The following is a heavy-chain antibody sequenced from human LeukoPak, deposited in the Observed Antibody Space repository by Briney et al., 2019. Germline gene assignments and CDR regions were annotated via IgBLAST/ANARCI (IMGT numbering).Heavy chain of an antibody. J-gene: IGHJ3*02. CDR1: GFTFSSCS. Sequence: GSLRLSCAASGFTFSSCSMNWVRQAPGKGLEWVSSISSSGTYVYYADSVKGRFTISRDNAKNSLSLQMNSLRADDAAVYYCARASSKQLAGYLPDGFDIWGQGTMVTVSS. CDR2: ISSSGTYV. D-gene: IGHD3-9*01. V-gene: IGHV3-21*01. CDR3: ARASSKQLAGYLPDGFDI.